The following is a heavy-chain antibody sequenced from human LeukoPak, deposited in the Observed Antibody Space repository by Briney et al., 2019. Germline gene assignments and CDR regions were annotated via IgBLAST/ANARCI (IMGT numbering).Heavy chain of an antibody. J-gene: IGHJ5*02. D-gene: IGHD2-2*01. CDR3: ARGSRTMRLKSPGVNWFDP. CDR1: GFTFSSYS. V-gene: IGHV3-48*02. CDR2: ISSSSSTI. Sequence: PGGSLRLSCAASGFTFSSYSMNWVRQAPGKGLEWVSYISSSSSTIYYADSVKGRFTISRDNAKNSLYLQMNSLRDEDTAVYYCARGSRTMRLKSPGVNWFDPWGQGTLVTVSS.